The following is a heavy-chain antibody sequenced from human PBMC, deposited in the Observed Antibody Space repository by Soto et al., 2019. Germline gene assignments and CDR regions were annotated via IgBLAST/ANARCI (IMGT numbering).Heavy chain of an antibody. CDR3: ARDFTDSSGPTLGMGV. Sequence: PSETLSLTCTVSGGSISSSSYFWGWIRQPPGKGLEWIGSIYYSGGTYYNPSLKSRVTISVDTSKNQFSLKLSSVTAADTAVYYCARDFTDSSGPTLGMGVWGQGTTVTVSS. CDR2: IYYSGGT. CDR1: GGSISSSSYF. D-gene: IGHD6-19*01. J-gene: IGHJ6*02. V-gene: IGHV4-39*02.